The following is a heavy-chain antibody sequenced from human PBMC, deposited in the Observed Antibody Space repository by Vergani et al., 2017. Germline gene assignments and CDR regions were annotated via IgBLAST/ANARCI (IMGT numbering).Heavy chain of an antibody. CDR3: ARSRGIAGYYYYYGMDV. CDR1: GYTFTSYD. Sequence: QVQLVQSGAEVKKPGASVKVSCKASGYTFTSYDINWVRQATGQGLEWMGWMNTNSCNTGYAQKFQGRVTMTRNTSISTAYMELISLRSEDTAVYYCARSRGIAGYYYYYGMDVWGQGTTVTVSS. D-gene: IGHD6-13*01. J-gene: IGHJ6*02. V-gene: IGHV1-8*01. CDR2: MNTNSCNT.